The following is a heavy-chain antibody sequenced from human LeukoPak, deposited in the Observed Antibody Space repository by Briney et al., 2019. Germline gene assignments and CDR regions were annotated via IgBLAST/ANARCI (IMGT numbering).Heavy chain of an antibody. CDR3: TRAGDH. Sequence: GGSLRLSCAASGFTFSNYAMNWVRQAPGKGLEWVSTITSSTNFISYGDSMEGRFTISRDNAKNSLFLQMNSLTVEDTAVYYCTRAGDHWGQGTLVTVAS. CDR2: ITSSTNFI. J-gene: IGHJ4*02. V-gene: IGHV3-21*01. CDR1: GFTFSNYA.